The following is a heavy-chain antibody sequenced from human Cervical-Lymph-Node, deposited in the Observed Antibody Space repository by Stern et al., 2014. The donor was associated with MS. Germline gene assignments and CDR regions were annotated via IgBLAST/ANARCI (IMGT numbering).Heavy chain of an antibody. Sequence: EDQLVESGGGLVHPGGSLRLSCAASGFTFSTYWMTWVRQAPGKGLEWVANINQDGSDKYYVDSVKGRFSISRDNGKNSLYLQMSSLSAEDTAVYYCVRDIDYWGQGTLVTVSS. CDR3: VRDIDY. V-gene: IGHV3-7*03. CDR1: GFTFSTYW. CDR2: INQDGSDK. J-gene: IGHJ4*02.